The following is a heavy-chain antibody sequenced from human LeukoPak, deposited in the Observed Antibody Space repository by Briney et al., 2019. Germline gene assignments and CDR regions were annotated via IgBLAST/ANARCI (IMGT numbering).Heavy chain of an antibody. CDR1: GGSIRSYY. CDR2: IYTSGST. J-gene: IGHJ1*01. CDR3: ARELTYYYDSSGYSLGYFQH. D-gene: IGHD3-22*01. Sequence: SETLSLTCTVSGGSIRSYYWSWIRQPAGKGLEWIGRIYTSGSTNYNPSLKSRVTMSVDTSKNPFSLKLSSVTAADTAVYYCARELTYYYDSSGYSLGYFQHWGQGTLVTVSS. V-gene: IGHV4-4*07.